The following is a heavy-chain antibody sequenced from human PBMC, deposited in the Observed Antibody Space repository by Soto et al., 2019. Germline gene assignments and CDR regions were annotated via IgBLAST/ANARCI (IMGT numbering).Heavy chain of an antibody. Sequence: QVQLQESGPGLVKPSQTLSLTCTVSGGSISSGGYYWSWIRQHPGKGLEWIGYIYYSGSTYYNPSLKSRVTISVDTSKNQFSLKLSSVTAADTAVYYCAREGLNWNYLTRWFDPWGQGTLVTVSS. V-gene: IGHV4-31*03. CDR2: IYYSGST. D-gene: IGHD1-7*01. CDR1: GGSISSGGYY. J-gene: IGHJ5*02. CDR3: AREGLNWNYLTRWFDP.